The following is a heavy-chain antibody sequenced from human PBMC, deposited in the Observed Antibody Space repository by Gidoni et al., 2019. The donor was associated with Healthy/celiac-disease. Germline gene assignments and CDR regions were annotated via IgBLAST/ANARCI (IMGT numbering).Heavy chain of an antibody. CDR1: GFTFSSYA. J-gene: IGHJ4*02. CDR2: ISGSGGST. V-gene: IGHV3-23*01. D-gene: IGHD2-2*02. Sequence: EVQLLESGGGLVQPGGSLRLPCAASGFTFSSYAMSWVRQAPGKGLEWVSAISGSGGSTSSEDSVKGRFTISRDNSKNTLYLQMNSLRAEDTAVYYCAKDPSVVPAAIMAITNFDYWGQGTLVTVSS. CDR3: AKDPSVVPAAIMAITNFDY.